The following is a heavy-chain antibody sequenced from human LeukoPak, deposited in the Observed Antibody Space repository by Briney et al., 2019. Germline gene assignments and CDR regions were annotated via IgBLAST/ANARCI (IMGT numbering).Heavy chain of an antibody. J-gene: IGHJ4*02. CDR3: ARVAGIPYDY. V-gene: IGHV4-39*01. CDR1: GGSISSSSYY. D-gene: IGHD2-2*02. Sequence: SETLSLTCTVSGGSISSSSYYWGWIRQPPGKGLEWIGSIYYSGSTYYNPSLKSRVTISVDTSKNQFSLKLSSVTAADTAVYYCARVAGIPYDYWGQGTLVTVSS. CDR2: IYYSGST.